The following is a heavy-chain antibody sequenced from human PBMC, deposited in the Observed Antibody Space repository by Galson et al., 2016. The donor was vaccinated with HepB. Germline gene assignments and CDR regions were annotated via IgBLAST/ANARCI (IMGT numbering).Heavy chain of an antibody. CDR3: AKGEGHCSSTSCTGFYDC. CDR1: GFTFGDYA. J-gene: IGHJ4*02. CDR2: ISDNGAST. D-gene: IGHD2-2*01. V-gene: IGHV3-23*01. Sequence: SLRLSCAVSGFTFGDYAMSWVRQAPGKGLEWVSSISDNGASTYYAASVEDRFTISRDDSKNTVYLQMERLRAEDTAIYYCAKGEGHCSSTSCTGFYDCWGQGALVTVSS.